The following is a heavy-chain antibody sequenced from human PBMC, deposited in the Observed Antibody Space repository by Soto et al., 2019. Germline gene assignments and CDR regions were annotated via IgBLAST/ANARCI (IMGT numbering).Heavy chain of an antibody. Sequence: LSITCAVSGDSISSGGYSWSWIRQLPGKGLEWIGYIYHSGSTYYNPSLKSRVTISVYRSKNQFYLKLSSVTAADTAVYYCARFYGDYYNWFDPWGQGTLVT. D-gene: IGHD4-17*01. CDR3: ARFYGDYYNWFDP. V-gene: IGHV4-30-2*01. CDR2: IYHSGST. CDR1: GDSISSGGYS. J-gene: IGHJ5*02.